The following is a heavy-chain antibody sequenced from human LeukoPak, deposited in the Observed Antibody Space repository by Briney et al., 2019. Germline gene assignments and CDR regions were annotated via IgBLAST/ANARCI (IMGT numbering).Heavy chain of an antibody. D-gene: IGHD3-9*01. V-gene: IGHV3-11*04. CDR3: ASTGSYYDILTGYYEFDY. CDR1: GFTFSDYY. J-gene: IGHJ4*02. Sequence: GGSLRLSCAASGFTFSDYYMSWLRQAPGKGLEWVSYISSSGSTIYYADYVKGRFTISRDNAKNSLYLQMNSLRAEDTAVYYCASTGSYYDILTGYYEFDYWGQGTLVTVSS. CDR2: ISSSGSTI.